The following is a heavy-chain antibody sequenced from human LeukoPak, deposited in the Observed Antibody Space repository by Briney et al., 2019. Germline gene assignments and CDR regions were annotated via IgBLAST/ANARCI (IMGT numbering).Heavy chain of an antibody. D-gene: IGHD5/OR15-5a*01. CDR1: GFTFTNAW. J-gene: IGHJ4*02. Sequence: GGSLRLSCAASGFTFTNAWMSWVRQAPGKGLEWVARIKSRTDDGTTDYAAPVKGRFTISRDDSKNTLYLQANSLKAEDTAFYYCTTRINRDVYHWAYDSWGQGTLVTVSS. CDR3: TTRINRDVYHWAYDS. V-gene: IGHV3-15*01. CDR2: IKSRTDDGTT.